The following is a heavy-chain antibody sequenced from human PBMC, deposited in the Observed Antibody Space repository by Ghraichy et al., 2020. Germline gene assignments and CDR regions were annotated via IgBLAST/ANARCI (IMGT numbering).Heavy chain of an antibody. CDR1: GGSISGFY. J-gene: IGHJ4*02. CDR2: VYYSGST. V-gene: IGHV4-59*01. Sequence: SQTLSLTCTVSGGSISGFYWSWIRQPPGKGLEWIGYVYYSGSTSYNPSLKSRVTISVDTSKNQFSLKLSSVTAADTAVYYCARRGSAAYPFDYWGQGTLVTVPS. CDR3: ARRGSAAYPFDY. D-gene: IGHD2-15*01.